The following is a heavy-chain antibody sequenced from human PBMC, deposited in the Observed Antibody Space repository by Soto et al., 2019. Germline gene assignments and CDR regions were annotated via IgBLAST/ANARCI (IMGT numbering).Heavy chain of an antibody. V-gene: IGHV4-30-2*01. CDR1: GGSISSSDYS. CDR3: ARVPSP. J-gene: IGHJ5*02. Sequence: SETLSLTCGVSGGSISSSDYSWNWIRQPPGKGLEWIGYIYHSGSTYYNPSLKSRVTISVDRSKNQFSLKLSSVTAADTAVYYCARVPSPWGQGTLVTVSS. CDR2: IYHSGST.